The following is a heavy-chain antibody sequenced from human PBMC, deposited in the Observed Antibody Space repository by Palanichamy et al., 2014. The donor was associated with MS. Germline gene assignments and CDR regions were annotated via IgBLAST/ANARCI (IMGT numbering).Heavy chain of an antibody. Sequence: QLQLQESGPGLVKPSETLSLTCTVSGGSISSSSYSWGWIRQPPGKGLEWIGSIDCSGTTHYNPALKSRVTISVDTSKNQFSLKLSSVTATDTAVYYCARRVRGNRSSSWYLIDYWGQGTLVTVAS. CDR3: ARRVRGNRSSSWYLIDY. D-gene: IGHD6-13*01. V-gene: IGHV4-39*01. J-gene: IGHJ4*02. CDR2: IDCSGTT. CDR1: GGSISSSSYS.